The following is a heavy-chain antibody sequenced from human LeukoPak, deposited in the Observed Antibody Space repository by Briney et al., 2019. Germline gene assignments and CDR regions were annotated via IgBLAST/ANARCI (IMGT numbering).Heavy chain of an antibody. Sequence: QPGGSLRLSCAASGFTFSRYWMHWVRQAPGKGLEWVAGISYDGSNKYYADSVKGRFTISRDNSKNTLYLQMNSLRAEDTAVYYCAKDKTDIAAAGPSDYYFGYWGQGTLVTVSS. CDR3: AKDKTDIAAAGPSDYYFGY. D-gene: IGHD6-13*01. J-gene: IGHJ4*02. CDR2: ISYDGSNK. V-gene: IGHV3-30*18. CDR1: GFTFSRYW.